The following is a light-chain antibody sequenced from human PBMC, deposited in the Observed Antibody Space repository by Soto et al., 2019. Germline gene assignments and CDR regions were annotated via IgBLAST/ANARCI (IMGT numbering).Light chain of an antibody. Sequence: EIVLTQSPATLSLSPGERATLSCRASQRLTNFLAWYQQKRGQAPRLLIYNTFNRAAGIPARFSGSGSGTDFTLTISSLEPEDFAVYFCQHRDNWPTFGQGTKVDI. CDR2: NTF. V-gene: IGKV3-11*01. CDR1: QRLTNF. J-gene: IGKJ1*01. CDR3: QHRDNWPT.